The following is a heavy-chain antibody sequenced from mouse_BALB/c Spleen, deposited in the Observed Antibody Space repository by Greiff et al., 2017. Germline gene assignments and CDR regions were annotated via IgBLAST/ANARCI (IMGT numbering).Heavy chain of an antibody. CDR1: GYTFSSYW. D-gene: IGHD2-14*01. CDR3: ARSGRYGAMDY. J-gene: IGHJ4*01. Sequence: QVQLQQSGAELMKPGASVKISCKATGYTFSSYWIEWVKQRPGHGLEWIGEILPGSGSTNYNEKFKGKATFTADTSSNSAYMQLSSLTSEDSAVYYCARSGRYGAMDYWGQGTSVTVSA. CDR2: ILPGSGST. V-gene: IGHV1-9*01.